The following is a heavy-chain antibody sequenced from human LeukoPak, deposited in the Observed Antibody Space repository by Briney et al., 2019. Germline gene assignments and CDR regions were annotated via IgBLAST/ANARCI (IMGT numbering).Heavy chain of an antibody. Sequence: ASVRVSCKASGGTFSSYAISWVRQAPGQGLEWMGWINPRSGGTDNAQKFQGRATMTRDTSISTVYMELTSLRYDDTAVYYCAKRVRYSYGWDVWGQGTTVTVSS. D-gene: IGHD3-16*02. CDR3: AKRVRYSYGWDV. V-gene: IGHV1-2*02. J-gene: IGHJ6*02. CDR2: INPRSGGT. CDR1: GGTFSSYA.